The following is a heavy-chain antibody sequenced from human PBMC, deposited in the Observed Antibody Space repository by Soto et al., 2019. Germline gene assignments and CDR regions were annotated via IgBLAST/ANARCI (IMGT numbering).Heavy chain of an antibody. CDR2: INHSGST. Sequence: QVQLQQWGAGLLKPSETLSLTCAVYGGSFSGYYWSWIRQPPGKGLEWIEEINHSGSTNYNPSLKSLVTISVDTSKNQFSRKLSSVTAADTAVYYCARGRRTKVTIDYWGQGTLVTVSS. CDR1: GGSFSGYY. D-gene: IGHD4-17*01. CDR3: ARGRRTKVTIDY. V-gene: IGHV4-34*01. J-gene: IGHJ4*02.